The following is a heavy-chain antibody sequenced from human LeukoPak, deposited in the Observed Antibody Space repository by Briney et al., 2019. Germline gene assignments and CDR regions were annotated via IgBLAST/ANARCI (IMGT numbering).Heavy chain of an antibody. J-gene: IGHJ3*02. CDR3: ASRDGRDAFDI. CDR2: IYHSGST. CDR1: GYSISSGYY. D-gene: IGHD5-24*01. Sequence: PSETLSLTRTVSGYSISSGYYWGWIRQPPGKGLEWIGSIYHSGSTYYNPSLKSRVTISVDTSKNQFSLKLSSVTAADTAVYYCASRDGRDAFDIWGQGTMVTVSS. V-gene: IGHV4-38-2*02.